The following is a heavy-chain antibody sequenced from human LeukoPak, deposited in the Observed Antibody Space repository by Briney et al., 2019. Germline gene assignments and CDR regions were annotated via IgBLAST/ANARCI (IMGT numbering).Heavy chain of an antibody. V-gene: IGHV3-49*03. D-gene: IGHD3-10*01. Sequence: PGGSLRLSCTASGFTFGDYAMSWFRQAPGKGLEWVGFIRSKAYGGTTEYAASVKGRFTISRDDSKSIAYLQMNSLKTEDTAVYYCTTRGPNYYGSGSHAGELLVDYWGQGTLVTVSS. CDR1: GFTFGDYA. J-gene: IGHJ4*02. CDR2: IRSKAYGGTT. CDR3: TTRGPNYYGSGSHAGELLVDY.